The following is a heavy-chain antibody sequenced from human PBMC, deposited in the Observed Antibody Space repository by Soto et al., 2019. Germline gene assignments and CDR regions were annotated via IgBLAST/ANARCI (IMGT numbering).Heavy chain of an antibody. CDR3: ARGGGIAARH. CDR2: ISSSSSYI. Sequence: GGSLRLSCAASGFTFSSYSMNWVRQAPGKGLEWVSSISSSSSYIYYADSVKGRFTISRDNAKNSLNLQMNSLRAEDTAVYYCARGGGIAARHWGQGTLVTVSS. D-gene: IGHD6-6*01. CDR1: GFTFSSYS. J-gene: IGHJ4*02. V-gene: IGHV3-21*01.